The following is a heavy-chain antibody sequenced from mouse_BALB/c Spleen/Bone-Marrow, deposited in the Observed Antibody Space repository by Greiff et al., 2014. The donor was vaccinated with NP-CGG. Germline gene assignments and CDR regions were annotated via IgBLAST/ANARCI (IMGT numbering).Heavy chain of an antibody. CDR3: ARNGYYGWITY. CDR2: INPDSRTI. J-gene: IGHJ3*01. Sequence: EVQLQQSGGGLVQPGGSLKLSCAASGFDFSGYWMTWVRQAPGKGLEWIGEINPDSRTINYKPSLKKKFIMSRDNAKNTLYLQMSKVRSEDTALYYCARNGYYGWITYWGQGTLVTVSA. V-gene: IGHV4-1*02. D-gene: IGHD2-3*01. CDR1: GFDFSGYW.